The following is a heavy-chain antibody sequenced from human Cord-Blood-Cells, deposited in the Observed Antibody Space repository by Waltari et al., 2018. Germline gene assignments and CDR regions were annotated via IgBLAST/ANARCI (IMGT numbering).Heavy chain of an antibody. CDR3: ARGQRAEAAFDY. D-gene: IGHD6-25*01. CDR1: GGSLSSDY. CDR2: IYTSGST. J-gene: IGHJ4*02. V-gene: IGHV4-4*07. Sequence: QVQLQESGPGLVKPSETLSLTCTVSGGSLSSDYWRWIRQPPRQGLAWVGRLSTRRHAGKGLEWIGRIYTSGSTNYNPSLKSRVTMSVDTSKNQFSLKLSSVTAADTAVYYCARGQRAEAAFDYWGQGTLVTVSS.